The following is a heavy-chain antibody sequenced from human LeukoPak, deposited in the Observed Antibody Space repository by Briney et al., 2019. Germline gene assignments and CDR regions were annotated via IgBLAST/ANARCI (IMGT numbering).Heavy chain of an antibody. CDR3: AKGYGGAFDY. CDR1: GFTFSNYG. D-gene: IGHD4-23*01. J-gene: IGHJ4*02. V-gene: IGHV3-30*02. Sequence: GGSLRLSCAASGFTFSNYGMSWVRQAPGKGLEWVAFIRYDGSNKYYADSVKGRFTISRDNSKNTLYLQMNSLRAEDTAVYYCAKGYGGAFDYWGQGTLVTVSS. CDR2: IRYDGSNK.